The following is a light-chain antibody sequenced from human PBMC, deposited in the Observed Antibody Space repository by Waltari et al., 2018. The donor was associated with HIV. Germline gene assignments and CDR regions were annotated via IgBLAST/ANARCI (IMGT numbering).Light chain of an antibody. V-gene: IGKV1-5*03. Sequence: DIRMTQSPSTLSVSIGDRVSITCRASQNVSKWLAWYQQKPGKAPKLLIHKTSSLNSGVPSRFICSGSGTDFSLTINGLQSDDFATYYCQQYNSDFYTFGQGTELEIK. CDR1: QNVSKW. CDR2: KTS. CDR3: QQYNSDFYT. J-gene: IGKJ2*01.